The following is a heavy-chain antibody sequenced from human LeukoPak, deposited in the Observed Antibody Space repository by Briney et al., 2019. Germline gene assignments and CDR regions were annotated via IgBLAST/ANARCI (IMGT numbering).Heavy chain of an antibody. D-gene: IGHD7-27*01. J-gene: IGHJ4*02. CDR1: GGSISSSSYY. CDR3: ATRKLGNDY. CDR2: ICYSGST. V-gene: IGHV4-39*07. Sequence: SETLSLTCTVSGGSISSSSYYWGWIRQPPGKGLEWIGSICYSGSTYYNPSLKSRVTISVDTSKNQFSLKLSSVTAADTAVYYCATRKLGNDYWGQGTLVTVSS.